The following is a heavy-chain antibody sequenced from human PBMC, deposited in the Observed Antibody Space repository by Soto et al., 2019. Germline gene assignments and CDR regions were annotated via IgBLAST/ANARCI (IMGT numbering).Heavy chain of an antibody. CDR3: ARDKGIAAAGTLDY. V-gene: IGHV3-33*01. Sequence: QVQLVESGGGVVQPGRSLRLSCAASGFTFSSYGMHWVRQAPGKGLEWVAVIWYDGSNKYYADSVKGRFTISRDNSKNTLYLQTYCLRAADTAVYYCARDKGIAAAGTLDYWGQGTLVTVSS. J-gene: IGHJ4*02. CDR1: GFTFSSYG. D-gene: IGHD6-13*01. CDR2: IWYDGSNK.